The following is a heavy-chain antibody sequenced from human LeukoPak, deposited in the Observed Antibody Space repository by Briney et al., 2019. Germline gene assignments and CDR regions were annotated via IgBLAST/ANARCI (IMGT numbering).Heavy chain of an antibody. J-gene: IGHJ6*02. CDR1: GFTFSSYA. CDR3: AKDGYSSSWLSYYYYGMDV. V-gene: IGHV3-23*01. CDR2: ISGSGGST. D-gene: IGHD6-13*01. Sequence: GGSLRLSCAASGFTFSSYAMSWVRQAPGKGLEWVSAISGSGGSTYYADSVKGRFTISRDNYKNTLYLQMNSLRAEDTAVYYCAKDGYSSSWLSYYYYGMDVWGQGTTVTVSS.